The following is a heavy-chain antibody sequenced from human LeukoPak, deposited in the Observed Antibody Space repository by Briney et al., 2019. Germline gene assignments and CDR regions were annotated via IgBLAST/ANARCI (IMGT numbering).Heavy chain of an antibody. D-gene: IGHD3-10*02. CDR3: AELGITMIGGV. CDR1: GYTFTIYY. Sequence: ASVKVSCRASGYTFTIYYIHWVRQAPGQGLEWMGIINPSGGSKSNAQKFQGRVTMTRDMSTSTVYMELSRLRSEDTAVYYCAELGITMIGGVWGKGATVTISS. CDR2: INPSGGSK. J-gene: IGHJ6*04. V-gene: IGHV1-46*01.